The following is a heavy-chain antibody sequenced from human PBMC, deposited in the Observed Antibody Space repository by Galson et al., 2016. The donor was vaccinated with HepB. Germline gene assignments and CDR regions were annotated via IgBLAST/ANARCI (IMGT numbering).Heavy chain of an antibody. J-gene: IGHJ4*02. CDR2: IKQDGSEK. Sequence: SLRLSCAASGFTFSSYWMSWVRQAPGKGLEWVANIKQDGSEKYYVDSVKGRFTISRDNSKNTLYLQMNSLRAEDTAVYYCARAPVTRTTCRYYFDYWGQGTLVTVSS. V-gene: IGHV3-7*03. CDR1: GFTFSSYW. CDR3: ARAPVTRTTCRYYFDY. D-gene: IGHD1-14*01.